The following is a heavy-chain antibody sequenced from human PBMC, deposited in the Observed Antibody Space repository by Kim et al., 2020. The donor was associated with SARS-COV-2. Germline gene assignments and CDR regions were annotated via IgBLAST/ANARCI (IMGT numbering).Heavy chain of an antibody. J-gene: IGHJ4*02. CDR3: ARDHSRGAYFDY. V-gene: IGHV4-31*02. D-gene: IGHD1-26*01. Sequence: YNPSLKSRVTISVDTSKNQFSLKLSSVTAADTAVYYCARDHSRGAYFDYWGQGTLVTVSS.